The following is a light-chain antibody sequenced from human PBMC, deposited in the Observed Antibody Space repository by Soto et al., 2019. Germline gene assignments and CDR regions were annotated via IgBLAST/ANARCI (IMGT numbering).Light chain of an antibody. V-gene: IGLV7-43*01. CDR1: TGAVTRGYY. CDR2: STT. Sequence: QAVVTQEPSLTVSPGGTVTLTCASSTGAVTRGYYPNWFQQRPGQPPRALIYSTTYKHPWTPARFSGSLVGGKAALTLSGAQPEDEAEYYCLLFYGDGVVFGGGTKLTVL. CDR3: LLFYGDGVV. J-gene: IGLJ2*01.